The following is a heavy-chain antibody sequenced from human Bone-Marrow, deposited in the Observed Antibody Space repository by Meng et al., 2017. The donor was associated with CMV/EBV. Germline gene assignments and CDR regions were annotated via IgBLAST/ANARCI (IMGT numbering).Heavy chain of an antibody. J-gene: IGHJ6*02. CDR1: GFTFSSYA. D-gene: IGHD3-3*01. CDR3: AREKMKYITIFGVVNPSGMDV. V-gene: IGHV3-30-3*01. Sequence: GGPLRLSCAASGFTFSSYAMHWVRQAPGKGLEWVAVISYDGSNKYYADSVKGRFTISRDNSKNTLYLQMNSLRAEDTAVYYCAREKMKYITIFGVVNPSGMDVWGQGTTVTVSS. CDR2: ISYDGSNK.